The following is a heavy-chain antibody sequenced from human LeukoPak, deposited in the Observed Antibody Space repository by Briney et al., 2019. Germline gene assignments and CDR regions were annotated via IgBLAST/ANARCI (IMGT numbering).Heavy chain of an antibody. J-gene: IGHJ4*02. D-gene: IGHD3-16*01. Sequence: SVKVSCKASGGTFSSYAISWVRQAPGQGLEWMGRIIPILGIANYAQKFQGRVTITADKSTSTAYMELSSLRAEDTAVYYCAVPRLWGRGPVDCWGQGTLVTVSS. CDR2: IIPILGIA. CDR1: GGTFSSYA. V-gene: IGHV1-69*04. CDR3: AVPRLWGRGPVDC.